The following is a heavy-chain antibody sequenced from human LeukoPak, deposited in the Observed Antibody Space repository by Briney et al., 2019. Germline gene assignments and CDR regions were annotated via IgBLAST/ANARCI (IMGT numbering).Heavy chain of an antibody. Sequence: MASETLSLTCTVSGGSISNYYWSWIRQPPGKGLEWIGYIYYSGSTKYNPSLKSQVTISVDTSKNQFSLRLSSVTAADTAVYYCARDWGVSARPGYMDVWGKGTTVTVSS. J-gene: IGHJ6*03. D-gene: IGHD6-6*01. V-gene: IGHV4-59*01. CDR3: ARDWGVSARPGYMDV. CDR2: IYYSGST. CDR1: GGSISNYY.